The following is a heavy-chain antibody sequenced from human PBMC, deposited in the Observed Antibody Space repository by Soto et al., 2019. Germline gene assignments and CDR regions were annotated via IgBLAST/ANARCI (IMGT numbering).Heavy chain of an antibody. CDR2: ISGSGGST. Sequence: GGSLRLSCAASGFTFSSYAMSWVRQAPGKGLEWVSAISGSGGSTYYADSVKGRFTISRDNSKNTLYLQMNSLRAEDTAVYYCARRNGGSSGYYYYGMDVWGQGTTVTVSS. D-gene: IGHD6-6*01. CDR1: GFTFSSYA. CDR3: ARRNGGSSGYYYYGMDV. J-gene: IGHJ6*02. V-gene: IGHV3-23*01.